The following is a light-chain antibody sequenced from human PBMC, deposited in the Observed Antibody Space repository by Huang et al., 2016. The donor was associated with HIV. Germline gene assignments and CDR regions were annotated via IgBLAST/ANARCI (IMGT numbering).Light chain of an antibody. CDR1: QNISSW. J-gene: IGKJ1*01. V-gene: IGKV1-5*03. CDR3: QYGET. CDR2: EIS. Sequence: DIQMTQSPSTLSAFVGDRLTTTCRASQNISSWLAWYQQKPGKAPRLRIYEISSLESGVPSRFSGSGSGTEFTLTISSLQPDDIGTYYCQYGETFGQGSKVEVK.